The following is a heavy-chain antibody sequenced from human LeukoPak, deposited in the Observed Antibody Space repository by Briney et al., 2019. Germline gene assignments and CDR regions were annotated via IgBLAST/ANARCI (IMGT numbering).Heavy chain of an antibody. J-gene: IGHJ5*02. D-gene: IGHD3-22*01. CDR2: ISSSSSYI. Sequence: PGGSLRLSCAASGFTFSSYSMNWVRQAPGKGLEWVSSISSSSSYIYYADSVKGRFTISRDNAKNLLYLQMNSLRAENTAVYYCAKDHNYYDSSGYTELGSWGQGTLVTVSS. CDR3: AKDHNYYDSSGYTELGS. V-gene: IGHV3-21*01. CDR1: GFTFSSYS.